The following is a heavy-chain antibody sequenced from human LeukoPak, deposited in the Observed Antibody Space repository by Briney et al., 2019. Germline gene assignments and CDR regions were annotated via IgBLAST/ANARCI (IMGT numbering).Heavy chain of an antibody. J-gene: IGHJ4*02. CDR3: ARGERSGWYPT. V-gene: IGHV4-4*07. CDR2: IYTSGST. D-gene: IGHD6-19*01. CDR1: GGSISSYF. Sequence: SETLSLTCTVAGGSISSYFWSWIRQPAGKGLEWIGRIYTSGSTKYNPSLKSRVTMSVDTSKNQFSLKLSSVTAADTAVYYCARGERSGWYPTWGQGTLVTVSS.